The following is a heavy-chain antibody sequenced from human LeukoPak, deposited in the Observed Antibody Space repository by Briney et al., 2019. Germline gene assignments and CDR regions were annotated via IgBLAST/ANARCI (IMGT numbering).Heavy chain of an antibody. Sequence: SETLSLTCIVSGGSISSSRFYWGWIRQPPGKGLEWIGEINHSGSTNYNPSLKSRVTISVDTSKNQFSLKLSSVTAADTAVYYCARVGYYDSSGFLGYWGQGTLVTVSS. J-gene: IGHJ4*02. V-gene: IGHV4-39*07. CDR2: INHSGST. CDR1: GGSISSSRFY. D-gene: IGHD3-22*01. CDR3: ARVGYYDSSGFLGY.